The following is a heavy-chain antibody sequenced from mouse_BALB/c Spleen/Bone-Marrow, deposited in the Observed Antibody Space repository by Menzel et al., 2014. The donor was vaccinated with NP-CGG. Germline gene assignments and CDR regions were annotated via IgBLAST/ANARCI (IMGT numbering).Heavy chain of an antibody. D-gene: IGHD4-1*01. J-gene: IGHJ2*01. CDR2: IDPETGGN. CDR3: TRNWDDYFDY. CDR1: GYTFTDYE. V-gene: IGHV1-15*01. Sequence: QVQLQQSGAELVRPRASVTLSCKASGYTFTDYEIHWVKQTPVHGLEWIGAIDPETGGNAYNQKFKGKATLTADKSSSTAYMELRSLTSEDPAVYYCTRNWDDYFDYWGQGTTLTVSS.